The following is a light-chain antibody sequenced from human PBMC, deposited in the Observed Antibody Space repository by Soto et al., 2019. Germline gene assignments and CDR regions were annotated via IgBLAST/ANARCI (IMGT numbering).Light chain of an antibody. CDR1: QSVSSY. Sequence: EIVWTQSPATLSLSPGERATLSCRASQSVSSYVAWYQQKPGQAPRLLIYDASNRATGIPARFSGSGSGTDFTLTISSLEPEDFAVYYCQQRSNWPHTFGGGTKVEIK. CDR3: QQRSNWPHT. J-gene: IGKJ4*01. CDR2: DAS. V-gene: IGKV3-11*01.